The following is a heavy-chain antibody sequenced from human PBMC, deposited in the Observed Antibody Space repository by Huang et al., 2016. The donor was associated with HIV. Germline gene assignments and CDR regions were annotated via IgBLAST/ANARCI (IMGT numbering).Heavy chain of an antibody. CDR3: ARGMRRLRFGEVNDAFDV. D-gene: IGHD3-10*01. Sequence: QVQLQQWGAGLLKPSETLSLTCAVYGASFTDHNWGWISQPPGKGLEWLGEIKHRGTVNHNPSLNSRVTISLGTSKSQCSLKLTSVTAADTAVYYCARGMRRLRFGEVNDAFDVWGRGTMVTVSS. CDR2: IKHRGTV. V-gene: IGHV4-34*01. J-gene: IGHJ3*01. CDR1: GASFTDHN.